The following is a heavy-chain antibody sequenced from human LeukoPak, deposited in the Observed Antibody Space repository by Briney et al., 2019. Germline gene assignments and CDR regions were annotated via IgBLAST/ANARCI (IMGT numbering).Heavy chain of an antibody. CDR2: IILSGVST. D-gene: IGHD3-22*01. CDR1: GYTFTSYY. J-gene: IGHJ6*02. Sequence: ASVKVSCKASGYTFTSYYMHWVRQAPGQGLEWMGIIILSGVSTIYAQKFQGRVTITADESTSTAYMELSGLRSEDTAVYYCARDYYDSSEINDGSFYYYGMDVWGQGTTVTVSS. V-gene: IGHV1-46*01. CDR3: ARDYYDSSEINDGSFYYYGMDV.